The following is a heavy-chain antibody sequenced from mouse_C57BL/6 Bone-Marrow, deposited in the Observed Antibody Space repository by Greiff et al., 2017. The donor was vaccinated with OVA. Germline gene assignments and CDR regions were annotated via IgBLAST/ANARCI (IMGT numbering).Heavy chain of an antibody. J-gene: IGHJ2*01. CDR2: IYPGSGST. D-gene: IGHD1-1*01. CDR3: ARGGQITTVVATDYFDD. Sequence: QVQLQQPGAELVKPGASVKMSCKASGYTFTSYWITWVKQRPGQGLEWIGDIYPGSGSTNYNEKFKSKATLTVDTSSSTAYMQLSSLTSEDSAVYDCARGGQITTVVATDYFDDWGQGTTLTVSS. CDR1: GYTFTSYW. V-gene: IGHV1-55*01.